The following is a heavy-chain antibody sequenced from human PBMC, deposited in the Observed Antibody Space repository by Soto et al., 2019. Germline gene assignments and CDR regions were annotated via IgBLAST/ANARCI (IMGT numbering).Heavy chain of an antibody. CDR3: ARGRFGVVVVTAIQGAFDI. CDR1: GFTFSSYS. V-gene: IGHV3-21*01. J-gene: IGHJ3*02. Sequence: EVQLVESGGGLVKPGGSLRLSCAASGFTFSSYSMNWVRQAPGKGLEWVSSISSSSSYIYYADSVKGRFTISRDNAKNSLYLRMNSLRAEDTAVYYCARGRFGVVVVTAIQGAFDIWGQGTMVTVSS. D-gene: IGHD2-21*02. CDR2: ISSSSSYI.